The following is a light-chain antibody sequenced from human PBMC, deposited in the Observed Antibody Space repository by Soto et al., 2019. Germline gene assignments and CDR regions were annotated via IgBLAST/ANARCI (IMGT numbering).Light chain of an antibody. CDR1: EGISNF. V-gene: IGKV1-9*01. Sequence: IHLTQSPSFLSASVGDRVTITCRASEGISNFLAWYQQKPGKAPELLIYTASTLRSGVPSRFSGSGSWTEFTLTISSLQPEDFATFSCQQLHTYPYTFGQGTRLDI. CDR2: TAS. CDR3: QQLHTYPYT. J-gene: IGKJ2*01.